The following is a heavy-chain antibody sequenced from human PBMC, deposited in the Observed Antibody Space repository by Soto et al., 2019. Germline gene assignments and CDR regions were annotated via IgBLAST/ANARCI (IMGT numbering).Heavy chain of an antibody. V-gene: IGHV4-39*01. J-gene: IGHJ4*02. D-gene: IGHD2-15*01. Sequence: LSLTCTVSCGSISSSSYYWGWIRQPPGKGLEWIGSIYYSGSTYYNPSLKSRVTISVDTSKNQFSLKLSSVTAADTAVYYCARHPNLGYCSGGSCYQLYYFDYWGQGTLVTVSS. CDR1: CGSISSSSYY. CDR3: ARHPNLGYCSGGSCYQLYYFDY. CDR2: IYYSGST.